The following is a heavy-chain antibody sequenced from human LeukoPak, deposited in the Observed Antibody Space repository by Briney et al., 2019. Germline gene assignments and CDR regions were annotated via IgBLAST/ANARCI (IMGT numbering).Heavy chain of an antibody. CDR2: INPSGGST. J-gene: IGHJ4*02. CDR3: ARGTYYYDSSGSVSSCDY. D-gene: IGHD3-22*01. Sequence: ASVKVSCKASGYTFTSYYMHWVRQAPGQGLEWMGIINPSGGSTSYAQKFQGRVTMTRDMSTSTVYMELSSLRSEDTAVHYCARGTYYYDSSGSVSSCDYWGQGTLVTVSS. CDR1: GYTFTSYY. V-gene: IGHV1-46*01.